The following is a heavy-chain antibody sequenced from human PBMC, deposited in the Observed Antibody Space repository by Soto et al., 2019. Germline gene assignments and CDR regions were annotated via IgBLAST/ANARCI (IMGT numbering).Heavy chain of an antibody. CDR2: ISYDGSNK. CDR1: GFTFSSYA. CDR3: AFGNLSYYFDF. Sequence: GSLRLSCAASGFTFSSYAMHWVRQAPGKGLEWVAVISYDGSNKYYADSVKGRFTISRDNSKNTLYLQMNSLRAEDTAVYHCAFGNLSYYFDFWGQGTQVTVYS. J-gene: IGHJ4*02. D-gene: IGHD3-16*01. V-gene: IGHV3-30*14.